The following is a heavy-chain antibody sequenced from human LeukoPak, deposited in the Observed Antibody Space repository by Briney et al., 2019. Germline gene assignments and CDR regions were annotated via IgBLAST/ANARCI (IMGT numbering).Heavy chain of an antibody. CDR1: GYSFTSYW. CDR3: ARGVGYGDYYYYMDV. V-gene: IGHV1-69*06. J-gene: IGHJ6*03. CDR2: IIPIFGTA. Sequence: KISCKGSGYSFTSYWIGWVRQMPGKGLEWMGGIIPIFGTANYAQKFQGRVTITADKSTSTAYMELSSLRSEDTAVYYCARGVGYGDYYYYMDVWGKGTTVTVSS. D-gene: IGHD4-17*01.